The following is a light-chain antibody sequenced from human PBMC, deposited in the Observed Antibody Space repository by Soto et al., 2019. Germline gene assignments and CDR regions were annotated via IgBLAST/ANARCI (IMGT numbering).Light chain of an antibody. Sequence: DIQMTQSPSTLSASVGDRVTITCRASQSISSWLAWYQQKPGKAPNLLIYEASRLESAVPSRFSGSASGTEFTLTINSLPPDDLATYFCQQYSSYPETFGQGTKVEIK. CDR1: QSISSW. J-gene: IGKJ1*01. CDR2: EAS. CDR3: QQYSSYPET. V-gene: IGKV1-5*03.